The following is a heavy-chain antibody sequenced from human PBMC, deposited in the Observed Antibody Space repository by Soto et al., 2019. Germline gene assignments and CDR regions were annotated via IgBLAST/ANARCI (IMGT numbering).Heavy chain of an antibody. CDR1: GGTFSSYA. V-gene: IGHV1-69*06. J-gene: IGHJ4*02. D-gene: IGHD3-10*01. Sequence: SVKVSSKASGGTFSSYAISWVRQAPGQGLEWMGGIIPIFGTANYAQKFQGRVTITGDTSASTAYMELSSLRSDDTAVYYCARTGFYYYGSGSPVAVDYWGQGTLVTVSS. CDR3: ARTGFYYYGSGSPVAVDY. CDR2: IIPIFGTA.